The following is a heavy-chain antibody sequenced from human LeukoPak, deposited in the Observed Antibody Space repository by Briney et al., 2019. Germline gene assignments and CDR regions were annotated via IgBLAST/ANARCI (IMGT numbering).Heavy chain of an antibody. CDR1: GYIVTSFD. CDR3: ARGYYYYYYMDV. CDR2: MRPGSGNT. Sequence: ASVKVSCKASGYIVTSFDINWVRQAAGQGLEWMGWMRPGSGNTGYAESFQGRITLTRDTSTNTAFMELSSLTSEDTAVYYCARGYYYYYYMDVWGKGTTVTVSS. V-gene: IGHV1-8*01. J-gene: IGHJ6*03.